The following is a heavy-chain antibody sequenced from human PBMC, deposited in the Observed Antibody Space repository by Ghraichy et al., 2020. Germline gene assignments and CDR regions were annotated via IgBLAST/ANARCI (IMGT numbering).Heavy chain of an antibody. D-gene: IGHD3-9*01. CDR1: GFTFSIFG. CDR3: ARAETDYQLLTGPYYSGMDA. V-gene: IGHV3-23*01. Sequence: LSLTCAASGFTFSIFGMNWVRQAPGKGLEWVSGIVGSGDTAHYADSVRGRFIISRDNSKNTLYLQMNRLGAEDTAVYYCARAETDYQLLTGPYYSGMDAWGQGTTVTVSS. J-gene: IGHJ6*02. CDR2: IVGSGDTA.